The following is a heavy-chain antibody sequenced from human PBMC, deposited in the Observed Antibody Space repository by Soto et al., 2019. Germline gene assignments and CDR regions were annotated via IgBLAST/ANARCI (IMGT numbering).Heavy chain of an antibody. CDR1: GGSVISSSYY. CDR3: ARHYFGRYAHDF. CDR2: ISYSGGT. D-gene: IGHD1-26*01. J-gene: IGHJ4*02. V-gene: IGHV4-39*01. Sequence: SETLSLTCTGSGGSVISSSYYLGWCRQPPGKGLEWIGSISYSGGTYYNPSLKSRVTVSVDTSKNQCSLRLSSVTAPDTAAYYCARHYFGRYAHDFWGRGTLVTVSS.